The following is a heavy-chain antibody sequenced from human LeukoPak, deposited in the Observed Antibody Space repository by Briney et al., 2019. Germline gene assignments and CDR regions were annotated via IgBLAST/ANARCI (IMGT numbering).Heavy chain of an antibody. CDR3: ARDGPYYYGSGSSIRMDV. Sequence: GGSLRLSCAASGFTFSDYYMSWIRQAPGKGLEWVSYISSSSSYTNYADSVKGRFTISRDNAKNSLYLQMNSLRAEDTAVYYCARDGPYYYGSGSSIRMDVWGKGTTVTVSS. J-gene: IGHJ6*04. CDR2: ISSSSSYT. D-gene: IGHD3-10*01. CDR1: GFTFSDYY. V-gene: IGHV3-11*06.